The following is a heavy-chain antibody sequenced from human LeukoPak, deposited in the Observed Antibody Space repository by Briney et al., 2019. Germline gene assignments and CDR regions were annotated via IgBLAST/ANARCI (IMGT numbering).Heavy chain of an antibody. J-gene: IGHJ6*03. D-gene: IGHD3-3*01. Sequence: SETLSLTCAVSGGSINTYYRSWIRQPPGKGLEWIGYIYTTGNTNYNPSLKGRVTISLDTSKNQFSLNLSSVTAADTAVYYCAKHDTVFGAAHFYMDVWGKETTVTVSS. V-gene: IGHV4-4*09. CDR2: IYTTGNT. CDR1: GGSINTYY. CDR3: AKHDTVFGAAHFYMDV.